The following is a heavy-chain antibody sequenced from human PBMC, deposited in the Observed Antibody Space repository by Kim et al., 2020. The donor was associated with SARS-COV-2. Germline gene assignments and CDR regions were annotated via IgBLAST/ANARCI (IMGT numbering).Heavy chain of an antibody. CDR3: ARVMPAAVAGTEYFQH. Sequence: SETLSLTCTVSGYSISSGYYWGWIRQPPGKGLEWIGSIYHSGSTYYNPSLKSRVTISVDTSKNQFSLKLSSVTAADTAVYYCARVMPAAVAGTEYFQHWGQGTLVTVSS. CDR2: IYHSGST. V-gene: IGHV4-38-2*02. D-gene: IGHD6-19*01. CDR1: GYSISSGYY. J-gene: IGHJ1*01.